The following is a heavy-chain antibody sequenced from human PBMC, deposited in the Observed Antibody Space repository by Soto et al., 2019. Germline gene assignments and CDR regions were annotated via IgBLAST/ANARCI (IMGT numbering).Heavy chain of an antibody. CDR3: AKDKTGYSSGWYGAFDI. J-gene: IGHJ3*02. CDR2: ISGSGGST. CDR1: GFTFSSYA. V-gene: IGHV3-23*01. Sequence: EVQLLESGGGLVQPGGSPRLSCAASGFTFSSYAMSWVRQAPGKGLEWVSAISGSGGSTYYADSVKGRFTISRDNSKKPLYLQRNSLRAEDTAVYYCAKDKTGYSSGWYGAFDIWGQGTMVTVSS. D-gene: IGHD6-19*01.